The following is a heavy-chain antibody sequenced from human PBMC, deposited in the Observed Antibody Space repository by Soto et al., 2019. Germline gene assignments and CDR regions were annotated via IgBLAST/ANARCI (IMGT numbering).Heavy chain of an antibody. CDR3: AAPSLNYYYGMDV. CDR2: IVVGSGNT. Sequence: QMQLVQSGPEVKKPGTSVKVSCKASGFTFTSSAVQWVRQARGQRLEWIGWIVVGSGNTNYAQKFQERVTITRDMSTSTAYMELSSLRSEDTAVHYCAAPSLNYYYGMDVWGQGTTVTVSS. CDR1: GFTFTSSA. J-gene: IGHJ6*02. D-gene: IGHD2-15*01. V-gene: IGHV1-58*01.